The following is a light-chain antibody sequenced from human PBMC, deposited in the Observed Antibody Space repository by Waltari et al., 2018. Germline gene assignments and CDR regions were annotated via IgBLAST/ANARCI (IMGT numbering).Light chain of an antibody. Sequence: EIVVTQSPATLSLSPGERATLSCRASESVSTNVAWYQQKPGQPPRLRIYDASTRATGIPARFSGSGSGTEFTLSISSLQSEDFAVYYCHQYKNWPPWTFGQGTKVEIK. J-gene: IGKJ1*01. CDR2: DAS. CDR1: ESVSTN. V-gene: IGKV3-15*01. CDR3: HQYKNWPPWT.